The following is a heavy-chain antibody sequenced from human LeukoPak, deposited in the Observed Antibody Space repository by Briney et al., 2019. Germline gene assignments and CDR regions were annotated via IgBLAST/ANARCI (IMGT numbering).Heavy chain of an antibody. V-gene: IGHV3-23*01. D-gene: IGHD3-10*01. CDR1: GFTFRSYA. CDR2: LSGRGGSI. J-gene: IGHJ5*02. Sequence: GGSLRLSCAASGFTFRSYAMTWVRQAPGKGLEWVSSLSGRGGSIYYADSVKGRFTISRDNSKNTLYLQMNSLRAEDTAVYSCAKNGEVLSWFDPWGQGTLVTVSS. CDR3: AKNGEVLSWFDP.